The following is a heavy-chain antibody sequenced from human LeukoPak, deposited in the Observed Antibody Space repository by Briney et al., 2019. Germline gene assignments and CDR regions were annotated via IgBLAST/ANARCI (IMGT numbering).Heavy chain of an antibody. J-gene: IGHJ2*01. D-gene: IGHD5-18*01. CDR1: GGSFSGYY. CDR3: ARGGYSYGYGNRYFDL. V-gene: IGHV4-34*01. Sequence: SETLSLTCAVYGGSFSGYYWSWTRQPPGTGLEWIGEINHSGSTNYNPSLKSRVTISVDTSKNQFSPKLSSVTAADTAVYYCARGGYSYGYGNRYFDLWGRGTLVTVSS. CDR2: INHSGST.